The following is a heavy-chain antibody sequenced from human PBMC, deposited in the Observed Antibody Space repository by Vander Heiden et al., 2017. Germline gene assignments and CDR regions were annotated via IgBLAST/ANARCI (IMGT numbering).Heavy chain of an antibody. Sequence: EVQLVESGGGLVKPGGSLRLSCAASGFTFRSCSMNMVRQAPGEGLGLVISISSICNFIYNPNAMKGRFPISRDKAKKSTYLQMNRMRGGDTAVYYFSRDRNRRAGAFDIGGQGTMVTVSS. J-gene: IGHJ3*02. CDR3: SRDRNRRAGAFDI. V-gene: IGHV3-21*01. CDR2: ISSICNFI. D-gene: IGHD6-19*01. CDR1: GFTFRSCS.